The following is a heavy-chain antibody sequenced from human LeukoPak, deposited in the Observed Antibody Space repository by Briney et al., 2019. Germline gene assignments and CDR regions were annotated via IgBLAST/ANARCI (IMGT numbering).Heavy chain of an antibody. D-gene: IGHD3-22*01. CDR1: GYTFTSYD. CDR2: MNPNSGNT. J-gene: IGHJ4*02. V-gene: IGHV1-8*01. CDR3: ARGYDSSGYYFDY. Sequence: ASAKVSCKASGYTFTSYDINWVRLATGQGLEWMGWMNPNSGNTGYAQKFQGRVTMTRNTSISTAYMELSSLRSEDTAVYYCARGYDSSGYYFDYWGQGTLVTVSS.